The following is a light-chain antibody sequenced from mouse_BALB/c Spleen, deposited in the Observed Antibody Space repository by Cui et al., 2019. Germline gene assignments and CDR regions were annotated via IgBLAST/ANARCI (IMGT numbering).Light chain of an antibody. CDR2: NAN. Sequence: DIQMTQSPASLAASVGETVTIKCRASENIYYSLAWYQQKQGKSPKLLIYNANSLEDGVPSRFSGSGSGTQYSLKINSMQPEDTATYYCKQAYDVPRTFGGGTKLEIK. CDR3: KQAYDVPRT. J-gene: IGKJ1*01. V-gene: IGKV12-38*01. CDR1: ENIYYS.